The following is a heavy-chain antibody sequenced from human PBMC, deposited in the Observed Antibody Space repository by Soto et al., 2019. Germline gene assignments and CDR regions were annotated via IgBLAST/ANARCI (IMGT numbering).Heavy chain of an antibody. CDR3: ARDPGARPLDY. CDR2: IYYSGST. CDR1: GGSVSSGSYY. V-gene: IGHV4-61*01. J-gene: IGHJ4*02. Sequence: QVQLQKSGPGLVKPSETLSLTCTVSGGSVSSGSYYWSWIRQPPGKGLEWIGYIYYSGSTNYNPSLKSRVTISVDTSKNQFSLKLSSVTAADTAVYFCARDPGARPLDYWGQGTLVTVSS. D-gene: IGHD7-27*01.